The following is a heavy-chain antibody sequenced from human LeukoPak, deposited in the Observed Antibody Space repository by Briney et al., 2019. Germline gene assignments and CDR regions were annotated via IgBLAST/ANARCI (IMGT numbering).Heavy chain of an antibody. CDR2: ILYDGSMQ. CDR1: GFTFSSYS. Sequence: PGESLRLSCAASGFTFSSYSMHWVRQAPGKGLEWLAVILYDGSMQYYAESMKGRLTISRDNSRNTVYMQMSSLRTEDTAVYYCARDPRGPTTYDSSARDSLDYWGQGTLVTVSS. CDR3: ARDPRGPTTYDSSARDSLDY. D-gene: IGHD3-22*01. V-gene: IGHV3-30*03. J-gene: IGHJ4*02.